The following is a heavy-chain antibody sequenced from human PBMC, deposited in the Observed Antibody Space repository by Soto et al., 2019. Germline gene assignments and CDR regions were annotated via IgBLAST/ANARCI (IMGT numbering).Heavy chain of an antibody. D-gene: IGHD2-21*02. CDR1: GFTFSSYA. J-gene: IGHJ6*02. CDR2: ISGSGGST. CDR3: AKSGDYEGCYYYGMDV. V-gene: IGHV3-23*01. Sequence: LRLSCAASGFTFSSYAMSWVRQAPGKGLEWVSAISGSGGSTYYADSVKGRFTISRDNSKNTLYLQMNSLRAEDTAVYYCAKSGDYEGCYYYGMDVWGQGTTVTVSS.